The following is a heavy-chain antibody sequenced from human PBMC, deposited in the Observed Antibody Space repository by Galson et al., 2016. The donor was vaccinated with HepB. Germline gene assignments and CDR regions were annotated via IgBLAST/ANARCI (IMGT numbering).Heavy chain of an antibody. Sequence: SETLSLTCTVSGGPISNSNSWSWVRQPPGEGLEWIGEIYPSGSANYSPTLKSRVTISVDHSKNQISLKLISVTAADTAIYYCARDVCSSASCYWNWFDPWGQGTRVTVSS. J-gene: IGHJ5*02. CDR1: GGPISNSNS. V-gene: IGHV4-4*02. CDR2: IYPSGSA. CDR3: ARDVCSSASCYWNWFDP. D-gene: IGHD2-2*01.